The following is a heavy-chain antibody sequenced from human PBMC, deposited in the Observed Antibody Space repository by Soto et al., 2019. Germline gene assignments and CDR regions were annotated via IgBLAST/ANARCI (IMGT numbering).Heavy chain of an antibody. CDR2: IYWDDDE. D-gene: IGHD3-10*01. CDR1: GFSLTTDGEG. J-gene: IGHJ4*02. CDR3: AHSRNLITEDAQVGDFDY. Sequence: QITLKESGPTLVKPAQTLALTCSFSGFSLTTDGEGVGWVRQSPGEALEWLALIYWDDDERYSPSLKTRLTITKDPSKNQVVLIMTNMDPVDTATYYCAHSRNLITEDAQVGDFDYWGQGTLVTVSS. V-gene: IGHV2-5*02.